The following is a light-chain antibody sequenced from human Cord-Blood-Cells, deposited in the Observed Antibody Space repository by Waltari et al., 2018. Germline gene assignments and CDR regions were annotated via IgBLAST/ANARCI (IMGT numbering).Light chain of an antibody. CDR3: CSYAGSYTWV. CDR2: DVS. J-gene: IGLJ3*02. CDR1: SSDVCGSNY. V-gene: IGLV2-11*01. Sequence: QSALTPHRSVSGSPGQSVTIPCTGTSSDVCGSNYVSWYQQHPGKAPTRMIYDVSKRPSGVPDGFSGSKSGNAASLTIAGLQAEDEADYYCCSYAGSYTWVFGGGTKLTVL.